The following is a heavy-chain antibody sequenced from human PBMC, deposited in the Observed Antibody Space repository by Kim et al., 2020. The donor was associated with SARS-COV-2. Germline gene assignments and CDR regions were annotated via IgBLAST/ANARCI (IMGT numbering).Heavy chain of an antibody. J-gene: IGHJ4*01. CDR1: GLSFSDYY. V-gene: IGHV3-11*01. CDR3: ASHRVGSSNEY. Sequence: GGSLRLSCVGSGLSFSDYYMSWIRQAPGKGLEWVSHSNGGGGAIKYADSVQGRFTITRDNAKNSVYLQMSGLRAGDTAVYYCASHRVGSSNEYWGHGTLVTVSS. CDR2: SNGGGGAI. D-gene: IGHD1-26*01.